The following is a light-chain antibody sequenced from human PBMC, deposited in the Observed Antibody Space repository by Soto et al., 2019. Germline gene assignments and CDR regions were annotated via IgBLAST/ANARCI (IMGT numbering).Light chain of an antibody. J-gene: IGLJ2*01. Sequence: NFMLTQPNSVSESPGKTVTISCTRSSGSIASSYVQWYQQRPGSAPTTVIYEDNQRPSGVPDRFSGSIDSSSNSASLTISGLKTEDEADYYCQSYDSNNPVVFGGGTKLTVL. CDR1: SGSIASSY. V-gene: IGLV6-57*04. CDR2: EDN. CDR3: QSYDSNNPVV.